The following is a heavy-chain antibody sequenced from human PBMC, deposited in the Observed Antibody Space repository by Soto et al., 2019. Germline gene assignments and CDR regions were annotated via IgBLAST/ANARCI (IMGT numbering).Heavy chain of an antibody. D-gene: IGHD5-12*01. Sequence: QVQLQESGPGRVKPSETVSLSCSVSGGSIRSFYWTWVRQPPGEGLEWIGYVFYSGSTNYNPSLMSRVTLSMDTSKNHFFLNLNSATAADTAVYYCARAIIVAGPAWYFDVWGRGTVVTVSS. CDR2: VFYSGST. CDR1: GGSIRSFY. J-gene: IGHJ2*01. CDR3: ARAIIVAGPAWYFDV. V-gene: IGHV4-59*01.